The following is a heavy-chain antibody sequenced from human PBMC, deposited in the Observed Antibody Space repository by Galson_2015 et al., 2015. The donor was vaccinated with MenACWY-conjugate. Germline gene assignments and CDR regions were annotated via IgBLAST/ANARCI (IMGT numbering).Heavy chain of an antibody. J-gene: IGHJ4*02. CDR1: GFTFSSYW. CDR3: AKDAGRRLTSFDC. D-gene: IGHD6-25*01. V-gene: IGHV3-7*03. CDR2: IKQDGSEK. Sequence: LRLSCAGSGFTFSSYWMTWVRQAPGKGLEWVANIKQDGSEKYYADSVKGRFTTSRDNAKNSLYLQMNSLRDEDTAVYYCAKDAGRRLTSFDCWGQGTLVTVSS.